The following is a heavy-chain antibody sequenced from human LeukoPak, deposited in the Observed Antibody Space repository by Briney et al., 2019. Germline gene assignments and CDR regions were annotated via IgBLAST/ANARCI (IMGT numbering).Heavy chain of an antibody. CDR3: ARDKSGDYYDSSGYSDYYYMDV. CDR1: GGSISSGSYY. V-gene: IGHV4-61*02. J-gene: IGHJ6*03. CDR2: IYTSGST. Sequence: SETLSLTCTVSGGSISSGSYYWSWIRQPAGKGLEWIGRIYTSGSTNYNPSLKSRVTISVDTSKNQFSLKLSSVTAADTAVYYCARDKSGDYYDSSGYSDYYYMDVWGKGTTVTVSS. D-gene: IGHD3-22*01.